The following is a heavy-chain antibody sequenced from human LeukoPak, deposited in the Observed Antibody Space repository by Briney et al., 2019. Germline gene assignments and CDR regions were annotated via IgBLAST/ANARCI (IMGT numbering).Heavy chain of an antibody. J-gene: IGHJ3*02. CDR1: GGSISSYY. CDR2: IYIGGST. Sequence: SETLSLTCTVSGGSISSYYWSWIRQPAGKGLEWIGRIYIGGSTNYNPSLKSRVTISADTSKNQFSLQLSSVTAADTAVYYCARKRNWGTFDIWGQGTMVTVSS. V-gene: IGHV4-4*07. D-gene: IGHD3-16*01. CDR3: ARKRNWGTFDI.